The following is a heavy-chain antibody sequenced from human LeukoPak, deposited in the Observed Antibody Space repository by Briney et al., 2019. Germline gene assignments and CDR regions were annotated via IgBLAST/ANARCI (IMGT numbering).Heavy chain of an antibody. J-gene: IGHJ4*02. D-gene: IGHD2-15*01. CDR2: ISYDGSNK. V-gene: IGHV3-30-3*01. CDR3: ARDTTRTVVTKFDY. CDR1: GFTFSSYA. Sequence: GGSLRLSCAASGFTFSSYAMHWVRQAPGKGLEWVAVISYDGSNKYYADSVKGRFTISRDNSKNTLYLQMNSLRAEDTAVYYCARDTTRTVVTKFDYWGQGTLVTVSS.